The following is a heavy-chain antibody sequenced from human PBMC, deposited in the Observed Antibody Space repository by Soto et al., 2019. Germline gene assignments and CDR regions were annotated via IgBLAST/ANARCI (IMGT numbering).Heavy chain of an antibody. CDR3: AGDCSGGSCPNNDY. CDR2: IYHSGST. V-gene: IGHV4-30-2*01. CDR1: GGSISSGGYS. Sequence: SETLSLTCTVSGGSISSGGYSWSWIRQPPGKGLEWIGYIYHSGSTYYNPSLKSRVTISVDRSKNQFSLKLSSVTAADTAVYYCAGDCSGGSCPNNDYWGQGTLVTVSS. D-gene: IGHD2-15*01. J-gene: IGHJ4*02.